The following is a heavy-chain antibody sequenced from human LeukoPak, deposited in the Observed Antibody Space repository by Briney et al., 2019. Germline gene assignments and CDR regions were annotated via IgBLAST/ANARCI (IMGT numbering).Heavy chain of an antibody. CDR1: GGSISSYY. D-gene: IGHD3-16*01. V-gene: IGHV4-59*08. CDR3: ARTGPAYLPSNFDY. Sequence: SETLSLTCTVSGGSISSYYWSWIRQPPGKGLEWIGYIYYSGSPNYNPSLKSRVTISVDTFKNQFSLRLSSVTAADTAVYYCARTGPAYLPSNFDYWGQGTLVTVSS. CDR2: IYYSGSP. J-gene: IGHJ4*02.